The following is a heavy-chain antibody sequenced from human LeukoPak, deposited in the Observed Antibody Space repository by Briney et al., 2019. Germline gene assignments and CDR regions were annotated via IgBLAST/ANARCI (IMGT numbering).Heavy chain of an antibody. D-gene: IGHD3-16*02. CDR3: ARDLSRSPAWFDP. V-gene: IGHV1-2*06. Sequence: ASVKVSCKASGYTFTGYYMHWVRQAPGQGLEGMGRINPNSGGTNYAQKFQGRVTMTRDTSISTAYMELSRLRSDDTAVYYCARDLSRSPAWFDPWGQGTLVTVSS. CDR2: INPNSGGT. J-gene: IGHJ5*02. CDR1: GYTFTGYY.